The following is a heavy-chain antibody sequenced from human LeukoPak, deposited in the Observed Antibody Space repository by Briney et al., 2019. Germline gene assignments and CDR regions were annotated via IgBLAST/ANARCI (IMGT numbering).Heavy chain of an antibody. CDR1: GFTFSNYV. Sequence: PGGSLRLSCAASGFTFSNYVMGWVRQDPGKGLQWVSIINGSGSFTSYADSVKGRLTISRDNAKNSLYLQMNSLRAEDTAVYYCVRGNPFGGYWGQGTLVTVSS. J-gene: IGHJ4*02. CDR2: INGSGSFT. D-gene: IGHD2-15*01. V-gene: IGHV3-23*05. CDR3: VRGNPFGGY.